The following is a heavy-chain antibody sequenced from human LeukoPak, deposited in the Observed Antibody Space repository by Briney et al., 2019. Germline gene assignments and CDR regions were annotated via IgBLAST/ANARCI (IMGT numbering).Heavy chain of an antibody. CDR2: IYYRGST. D-gene: IGHD3-10*01. V-gene: IGHV4-31*03. J-gene: IGHJ3*02. Sequence: SETLSLTCTVSGGSISSCCYYWIWIRQHPGKGLEWIGYIYYRGSTYYNPSLKSRVTIAVDTSKNQFSLKLSSVTAADTAVYYCARENYYGSAKVNAFDIWGQGTMVTVSS. CDR1: GGSISSCCYY. CDR3: ARENYYGSAKVNAFDI.